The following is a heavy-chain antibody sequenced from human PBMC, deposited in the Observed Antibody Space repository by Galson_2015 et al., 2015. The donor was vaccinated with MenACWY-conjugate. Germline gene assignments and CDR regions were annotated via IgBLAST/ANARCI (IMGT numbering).Heavy chain of an antibody. Sequence: SVKVSCKASGFTFTNSAVQWVRQARGQRLEWIGWIVVGSGNTNYAQKFQERVTITRDMSTSTAYMELSSLRSEDTAVYYCAANHFGVVLKLDYWGQGTLVTVSS. J-gene: IGHJ4*02. CDR1: GFTFTNSA. CDR3: AANHFGVVLKLDY. V-gene: IGHV1-58*01. CDR2: IVVGSGNT. D-gene: IGHD3-3*01.